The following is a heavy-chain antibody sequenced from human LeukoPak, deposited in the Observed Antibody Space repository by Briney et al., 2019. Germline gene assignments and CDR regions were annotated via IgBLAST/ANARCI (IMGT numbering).Heavy chain of an antibody. J-gene: IGHJ4*02. CDR3: AREVYDSSGYYLDY. CDR2: IYTSGST. V-gene: IGHV4-61*02. Sequence: PSETLSLTCTVSGGSISSCSYYWSWIRQPAGKGLEWIGRIYTSGSTNYNPSLKSRVTISVDTSKNQFSLKLSSVTAADTAVYYCAREVYDSSGYYLDYWGQGTLVTVSS. CDR1: GGSISSCSYY. D-gene: IGHD3-22*01.